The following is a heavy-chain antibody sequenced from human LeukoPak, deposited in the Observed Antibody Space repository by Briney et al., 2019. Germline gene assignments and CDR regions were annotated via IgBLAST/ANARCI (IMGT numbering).Heavy chain of an antibody. Sequence: GGSLRLSCAASGFTFSSYWMSWVRQAPGKGLEWVANIKQDGSEKYYVDSVKGRFTISRDNAKNSLYLQMNSLRAEDTAVYYCAGIKRRTYYDILTGYYFDYWGQGTLVTVSS. CDR1: GFTFSSYW. J-gene: IGHJ4*02. CDR3: AGIKRRTYYDILTGYYFDY. D-gene: IGHD3-9*01. V-gene: IGHV3-7*03. CDR2: IKQDGSEK.